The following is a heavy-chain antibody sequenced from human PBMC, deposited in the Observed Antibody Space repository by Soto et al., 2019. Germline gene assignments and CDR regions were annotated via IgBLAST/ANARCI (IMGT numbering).Heavy chain of an antibody. V-gene: IGHV4-31*03. CDR1: GGSISSGDSY. D-gene: IGHD3-10*01. J-gene: IGHJ4*02. CDR2: IYYSGSA. Sequence: SETLSLTCTVSGGSISSGDSYWTWIRQHPGTGLEWIGYIYYSGSAYYNPSLKSRVTISVDTSRSQFSLKLSSVTAADTAVYYCARTFYYRSGTSEYWGQGTLVTVSS. CDR3: ARTFYYRSGTSEY.